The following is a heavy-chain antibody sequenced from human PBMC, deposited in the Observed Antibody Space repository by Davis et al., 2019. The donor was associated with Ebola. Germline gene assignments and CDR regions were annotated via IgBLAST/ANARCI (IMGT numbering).Heavy chain of an antibody. V-gene: IGHV3-30-3*01. CDR1: GFTFSSYA. Sequence: GESLKISCAASGFTFSSYAMHWVRQAPGKGLEWVAVISYDGSNKYYADSVKGRFTISRDNSKNTLYLQMNSLRAEDTAVYYCARDRHSGYDYVFDYWGQGTLVTVSS. CDR2: ISYDGSNK. CDR3: ARDRHSGYDYVFDY. D-gene: IGHD5-12*01. J-gene: IGHJ4*02.